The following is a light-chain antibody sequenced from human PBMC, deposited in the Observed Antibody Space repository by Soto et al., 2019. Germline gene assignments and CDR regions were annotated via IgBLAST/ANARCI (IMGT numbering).Light chain of an antibody. V-gene: IGKV2-28*01. CDR3: MQALQAWT. J-gene: IGKJ1*01. Sequence: MVRTLSPLSLPDHPGRPESIVCRSSNGLLHSNGFNYLDWYVQKPGQSPEVLISLASTRASGVPDRFRGSESGTYFTLHTTRVQADDVGVYYCMQALQAWTFGQGTKVDIK. CDR2: LAS. CDR1: NGLLHSNGFNY.